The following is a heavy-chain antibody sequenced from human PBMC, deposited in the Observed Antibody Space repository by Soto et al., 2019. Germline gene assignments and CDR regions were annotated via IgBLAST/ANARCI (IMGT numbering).Heavy chain of an antibody. CDR2: ISWNSGSI. D-gene: IGHD3-3*01. J-gene: IGHJ4*02. V-gene: IGHV3-9*01. CDR1: GFTFDDYA. CDR3: AKAKYYDFWSGDFDY. Sequence: VQLVESGGGLVQPGRSLRLSCAASGFTFDDYAMHWVRQAPGKGLEWVSGISWNSGSIGYADSVKGRFTISRDNAKNSLYLQMNSLRAEDTALYYCAKAKYYDFWSGDFDYWGQGTLVTVSS.